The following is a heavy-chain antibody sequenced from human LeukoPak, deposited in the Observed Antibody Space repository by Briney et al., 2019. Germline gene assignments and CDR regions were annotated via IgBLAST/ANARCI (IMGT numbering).Heavy chain of an antibody. J-gene: IGHJ5*02. D-gene: IGHD3-22*01. CDR2: IYYSGST. Sequence: SETLSLTCTVSGGSISSSSYYWGWIRQPPGKGLEWIGSIYYSGSTYYNPSLKSRVTISVDTSKNQFSLKVSLVTAEDTAVYYCARVNDRSGYYYWFDPWGQGTLVTVSS. CDR3: ARVNDRSGYYYWFDP. V-gene: IGHV4-39*07. CDR1: GGSISSSSYY.